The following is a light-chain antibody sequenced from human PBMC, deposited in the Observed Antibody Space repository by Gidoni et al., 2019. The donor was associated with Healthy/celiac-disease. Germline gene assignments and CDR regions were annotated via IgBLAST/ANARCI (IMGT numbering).Light chain of an antibody. CDR1: QSISSW. CDR2: DAS. V-gene: IGKV1-5*01. CDR3: QQYNSYSSEYT. Sequence: DIQMTQSPSTLSASVGDRVTITCRASQSISSWLAWYQQKPGKAPKLLIYDASSLESGVPSSFSGSGSGTEFTLTISSLQPDDFATYYCQQYNSYSSEYTFGQGTKLEIK. J-gene: IGKJ2*01.